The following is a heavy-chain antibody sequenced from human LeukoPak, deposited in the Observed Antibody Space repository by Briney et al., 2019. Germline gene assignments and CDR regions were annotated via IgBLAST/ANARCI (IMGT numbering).Heavy chain of an antibody. CDR1: GFTFSSYG. J-gene: IGHJ6*02. D-gene: IGHD6-13*01. CDR3: ARDRGAAADHPYYYYGMDV. V-gene: IGHV3-30*02. Sequence: GGSLRLSCAASGFTFSSYGMHWVRQAPGKGLEWVAFIRYDGSNKYYADSVKGRFTISRDNSKNTLYLQMNSLRAEDTAVYYCARDRGAAADHPYYYYGMDVWGQGTMVTVSS. CDR2: IRYDGSNK.